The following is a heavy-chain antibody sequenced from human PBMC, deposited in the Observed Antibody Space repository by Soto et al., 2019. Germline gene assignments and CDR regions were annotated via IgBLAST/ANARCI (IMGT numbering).Heavy chain of an antibody. CDR2: IYYSGST. CDR3: ARDAGYLIFEY. CDR1: GGSISSYY. Sequence: QVQLQESGPGLVKPSETLSLTCTVSGGSISSYYWSWIRQPPGKGLEWIGYIYYSGSTNYNPSLKSRVTISVDTSKNQFSLKLSSVTAADTAVYYCARDAGYLIFEYWGQGTLVTVSS. V-gene: IGHV4-59*01. D-gene: IGHD5-18*01. J-gene: IGHJ4*02.